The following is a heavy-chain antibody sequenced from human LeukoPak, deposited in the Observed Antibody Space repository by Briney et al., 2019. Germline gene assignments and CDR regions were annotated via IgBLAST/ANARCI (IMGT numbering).Heavy chain of an antibody. J-gene: IGHJ4*02. V-gene: IGHV4-39*07. Sequence: SETLSLTCTVSGGSISSTSYYWGWIRQPPGKGLEWIGSMYYSGNTYYNPSLKSRVTISVDTSKNQFSLKLSSVTAADTAVYYCARFEDTAMTIDYWGQGTLVTVSS. CDR2: MYYSGNT. CDR1: GGSISSTSYY. CDR3: ARFEDTAMTIDY. D-gene: IGHD5-18*01.